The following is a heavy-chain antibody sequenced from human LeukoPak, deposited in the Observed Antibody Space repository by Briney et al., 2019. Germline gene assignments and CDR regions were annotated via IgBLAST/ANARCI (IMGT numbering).Heavy chain of an antibody. J-gene: IGHJ6*02. Sequence: EASVKASCKASGYTFTGYYMHWVRQAPGQGLEWMGRINPNSGGTNYAQKFQGRVTMTRDTSISTAYMELSRLRSDDTAVYYCARATESYCSGGSCYRHYYYGMDVWGQGTTVTVSS. CDR3: ARATESYCSGGSCYRHYYYGMDV. CDR2: INPNSGGT. V-gene: IGHV1-2*06. D-gene: IGHD2-15*01. CDR1: GYTFTGYY.